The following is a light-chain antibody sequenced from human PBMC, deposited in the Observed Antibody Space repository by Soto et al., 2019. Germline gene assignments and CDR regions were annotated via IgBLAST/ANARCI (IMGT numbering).Light chain of an antibody. V-gene: IGKV1-39*01. CDR2: AAS. J-gene: IGKJ5*01. CDR3: QQTYTTPEIT. Sequence: DIQMTQSPSSLSASVGDRVTITCRASQSINSYLNWYQQKPGEAPKLLIYAASSLQSGVPSRFSGSGSGTDFTLTISSLQPEDFAIYYCQQTYTTPEITFGQGTRLEIK. CDR1: QSINSY.